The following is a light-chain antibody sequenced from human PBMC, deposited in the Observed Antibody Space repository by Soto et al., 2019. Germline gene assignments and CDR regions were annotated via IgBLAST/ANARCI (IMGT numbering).Light chain of an antibody. J-gene: IGLJ1*01. CDR1: SSNIGSSS. V-gene: IGLV1-44*01. CDR2: RGT. Sequence: QSVLTQPPSASGTPGQRVTISCSGGSSNIGSSSVGWYQQLPGTAPKLLIHRGTQRASGVPDRFSGSQSGTSASLAISGLQSEDEADYYCQSYENSLSAPYVFGTGTKVTVL. CDR3: QSYENSLSAPYV.